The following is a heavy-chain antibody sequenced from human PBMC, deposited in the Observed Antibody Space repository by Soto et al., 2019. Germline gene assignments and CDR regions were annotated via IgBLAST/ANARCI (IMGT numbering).Heavy chain of an antibody. V-gene: IGHV3-30*18. CDR3: AKDHYLVVVVVTPQSGCSMVV. J-gene: IGHJ6*02. CDR2: ISYDGSNK. D-gene: IGHD2-15*01. Sequence: LRLSRATSGFSFSSNGMHWVRQALGKGLEWVAVISYDGSNKYYADSVKGRFTISRDNSKNTLYLQMNSLRAEDTAVYYCAKDHYLVVVVVTPQSGCSMVVWGQGNTV. CDR1: GFSFSSNG.